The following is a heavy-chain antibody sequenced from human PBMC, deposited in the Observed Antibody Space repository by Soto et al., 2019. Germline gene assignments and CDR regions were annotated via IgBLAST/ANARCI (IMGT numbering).Heavy chain of an antibody. CDR2: IFYSGST. CDR1: GGSIRNYY. Sequence: SETLSLTCTVSGGSIRNYYWSWIRQPPGKELEWIGYIFYSGSTNYNPSLKSRVTISVDTSKNQFFLKLSTVTAADTAVYYCAREDISRSFDYWGQGTLVTVS. V-gene: IGHV4-59*01. D-gene: IGHD3-3*02. J-gene: IGHJ4*02. CDR3: AREDISRSFDY.